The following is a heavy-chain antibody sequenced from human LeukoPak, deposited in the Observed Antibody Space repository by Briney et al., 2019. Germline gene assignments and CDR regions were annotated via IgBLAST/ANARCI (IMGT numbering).Heavy chain of an antibody. CDR3: ARVSTVTTNCFDY. D-gene: IGHD4-17*01. V-gene: IGHV4-31*03. CDR1: GGSISSGGYY. J-gene: IGHJ4*02. Sequence: PSQTLSLTCTVSGGSISSGGYYWSWIRQHPGKGLEWIGYIYYSGSTYYNPSLKSRVTISVDTSKNQFSPKLSSVTAADTAVYYCARVSTVTTNCFDYWGQGTLVTVSS. CDR2: IYYSGST.